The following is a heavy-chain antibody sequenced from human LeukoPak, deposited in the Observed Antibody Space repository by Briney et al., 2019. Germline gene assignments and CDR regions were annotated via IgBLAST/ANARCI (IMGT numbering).Heavy chain of an antibody. CDR1: GFTFSSYG. V-gene: IGHV3-30*18. CDR2: ISYDGSNK. J-gene: IGHJ4*02. Sequence: GGSLRLSFSVSGFTFSSYGMHWVRQAPGKGLEWVAVISYDGSNKYYADSVKGRFTISRDNSKNTLYLQMNSLRAEDTAVYYCAKDTYSMGYWGQGTLVTVSS. CDR3: AKDTYSMGY. D-gene: IGHD4-11*01.